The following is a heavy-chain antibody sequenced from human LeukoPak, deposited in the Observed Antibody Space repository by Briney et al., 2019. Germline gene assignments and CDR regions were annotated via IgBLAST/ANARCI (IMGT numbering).Heavy chain of an antibody. CDR2: IYYSGST. D-gene: IGHD6-13*01. J-gene: IGHJ3*02. V-gene: IGHV4-59*02. CDR1: GFTVSSNY. Sequence: GSLRLSCAASGFTVSSNYMSWVRQPPGKGLEWIGNIYYSGSTYYNPSLKSRVTISVDTSKNQFSLKLSSVTAADTAVYYCARVPGYSSSWYAVGDAFDIWGQGTMVTVSS. CDR3: ARVPGYSSSWYAVGDAFDI.